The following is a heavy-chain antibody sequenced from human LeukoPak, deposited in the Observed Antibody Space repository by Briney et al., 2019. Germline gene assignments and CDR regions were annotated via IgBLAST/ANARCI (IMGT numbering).Heavy chain of an antibody. J-gene: IGHJ4*02. V-gene: IGHV4-34*01. CDR2: INHSGST. CDR3: ARATVGY. CDR1: GGSFSGYY. Sequence: SETLSLTCAVYGGSFSGYYRSWIRQPPGKGLEWIGEINHSGSTNYNPSLKSRVTISVDTSKNQFSLKLSSVTAADTAVYYCARATVGYWGQGTLVTVSS. D-gene: IGHD3-16*01.